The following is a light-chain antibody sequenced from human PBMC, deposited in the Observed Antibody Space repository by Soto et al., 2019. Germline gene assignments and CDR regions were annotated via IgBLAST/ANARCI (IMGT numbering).Light chain of an antibody. V-gene: IGKV3-20*01. CDR3: QQYDTSPWT. Sequence: EIVLTQSPGTLSLSPGERATLSCRASQSVSSSSLAWYQQKPGQAPRLLIYSTSSRATGIPDRFSASESGTDFTLTISRLEPEDFAVYYCQQYDTSPWTFGQGTKVEIK. CDR2: STS. CDR1: QSVSSSS. J-gene: IGKJ1*01.